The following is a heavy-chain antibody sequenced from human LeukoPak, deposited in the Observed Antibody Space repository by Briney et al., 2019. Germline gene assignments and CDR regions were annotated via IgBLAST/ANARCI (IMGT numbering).Heavy chain of an antibody. V-gene: IGHV3-7*01. CDR3: ATYINWVAGDV. J-gene: IGHJ6*02. Sequence: GGSLRLSCAASGFTFSESRMSWVRQVPGQGLEWVAHINHEGGGIQYVDSVKGRFTISRDNAKGSVHLQMNSLRAEDTAIYHCATYINWVAGDVWGQGTTVIVSS. CDR2: INHEGGGI. D-gene: IGHD1-1*01. CDR1: GFTFSESR.